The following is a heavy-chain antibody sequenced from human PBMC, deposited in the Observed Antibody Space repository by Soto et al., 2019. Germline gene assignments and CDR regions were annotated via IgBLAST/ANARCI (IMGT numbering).Heavy chain of an antibody. D-gene: IGHD2-15*01. V-gene: IGHV3-33*01. CDR1: GFTFSSYG. CDR2: IWYDGSNK. J-gene: IGHJ4*02. CDR3: ARERGYCSGGSCYSNYFDY. Sequence: GGSLRLSCAASGFTFSSYGMHWVRQAPGKGLEWVAVIWYDGSNKYYADSVKGRFTISRDNSKNTLYLQMNSLRAEDTAVYYCARERGYCSGGSCYSNYFDYWGQGTLVTVSS.